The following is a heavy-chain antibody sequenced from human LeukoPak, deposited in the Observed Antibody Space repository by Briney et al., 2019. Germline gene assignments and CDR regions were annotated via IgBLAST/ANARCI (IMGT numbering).Heavy chain of an antibody. D-gene: IGHD2-15*01. CDR1: GFTFSSYA. Sequence: PGGSLRLSCAASGFTFSSYAMSWVRQAPGKGLEWVSAMSASGGSTYHADSVKGRFTISRDNSKNTLYLQMNSLRAEDTAVYYCAKVKLGYCSGGSCYADYWGQGTLVTVSS. CDR3: AKVKLGYCSGGSCYADY. V-gene: IGHV3-23*01. J-gene: IGHJ4*02. CDR2: MSASGGST.